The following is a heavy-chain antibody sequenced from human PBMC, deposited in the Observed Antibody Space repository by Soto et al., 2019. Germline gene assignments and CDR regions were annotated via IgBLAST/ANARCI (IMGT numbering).Heavy chain of an antibody. CDR1: GGSISSSSYY. V-gene: IGHV4-39*01. CDR3: ARRNSSSWYKSRYYYGMDV. J-gene: IGHJ6*02. CDR2: IYYSGST. D-gene: IGHD6-13*01. Sequence: PSETLSLTCTVSGGSISSSSYYWGWIRQPPGKGLEWIGSIYYSGSTYYNPSLKSRVTISVDTSKNQFSLKLSSVTAADTAVYYCARRNSSSWYKSRYYYGMDVWGQGTTVTVSS.